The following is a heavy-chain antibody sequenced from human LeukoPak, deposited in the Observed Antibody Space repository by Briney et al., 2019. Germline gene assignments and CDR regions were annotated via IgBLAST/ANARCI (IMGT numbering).Heavy chain of an antibody. V-gene: IGHV3-21*01. CDR1: GFTFSSYS. CDR3: ARERQWLGSDY. J-gene: IGHJ4*02. D-gene: IGHD6-19*01. Sequence: GGSLRLSCAASGFTFSSYSMNWVRQAPGKGLEWVSSISSGSSYIYYADSVKGRFTISRDNAKNSLYLQMNSLRAEDTAVYYCARERQWLGSDYWGQGTLVTVSS. CDR2: ISSGSSYI.